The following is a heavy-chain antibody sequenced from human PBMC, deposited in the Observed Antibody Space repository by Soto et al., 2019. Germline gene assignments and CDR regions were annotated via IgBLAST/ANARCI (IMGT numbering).Heavy chain of an antibody. Sequence: QVQLQEMGPGLVKPSQTLTITCTVSGDSVNSAYWSWIRQLPGKGLEWMGNIHHTGKTFYNPSLKSRVAISLDPSQPLFSLKMRSITAADTAVYYCARTDAYNSSFFDSWGQGTVVTVSS. V-gene: IGHV4-31*03. D-gene: IGHD6-6*01. CDR1: GDSVNSAY. CDR2: IHHTGKT. J-gene: IGHJ4*02. CDR3: ARTDAYNSSFFDS.